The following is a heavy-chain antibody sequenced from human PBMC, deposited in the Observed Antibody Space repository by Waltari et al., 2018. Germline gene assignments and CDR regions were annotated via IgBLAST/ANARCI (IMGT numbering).Heavy chain of an antibody. D-gene: IGHD5-12*01. CDR1: GFTFTSSA. CDR2: IVVGSGNT. V-gene: IGHV1-58*01. Sequence: QLQLVQSGPEVQKPGTSVKVSCKASGFTFTSSAVQWVREARGQRLGWIGGIVVGSGNTNYAQKFQERVTITRDMSTSTAYMELSSLSSEDTAVYYCAADGYDSTFCSYWGQGTLVTVSS. J-gene: IGHJ4*02. CDR3: AADGYDSTFCSY.